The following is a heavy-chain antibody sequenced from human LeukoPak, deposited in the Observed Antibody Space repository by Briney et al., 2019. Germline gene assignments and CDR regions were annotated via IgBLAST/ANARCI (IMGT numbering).Heavy chain of an antibody. CDR3: AKSGGYGLIDY. V-gene: IGHV4-61*09. D-gene: IGHD1-26*01. CDR1: GGSISSGSYY. J-gene: IGHJ4*02. CDR2: IYDSGST. Sequence: PSQTLSLTCTVSGGSISSGSYYWSWIRQPAGKGLEWIGNIYDSGSTYYNASLQSRVTISIDTSKNQFSLRLSSVTAADTAMYYCAKSGGYGLIDYWGQGTLVTVSS.